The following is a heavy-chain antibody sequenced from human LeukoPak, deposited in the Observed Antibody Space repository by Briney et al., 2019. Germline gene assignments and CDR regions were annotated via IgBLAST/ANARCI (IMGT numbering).Heavy chain of an antibody. CDR1: GGSIISSSFW. CDR2: IYQSGST. V-gene: IGHV4-4*02. CDR3: ARDAYDSSGYSFDY. Sequence: SETLSLTCTVSGGSIISSSFWWSWVRQPPGKGLEWIGEIYQSGSTNYNPSLKSRVTISVDKSKNQFSLKLSSVTAADTAVYYCARDAYDSSGYSFDYWGQGTLVTVSS. J-gene: IGHJ4*02. D-gene: IGHD3-22*01.